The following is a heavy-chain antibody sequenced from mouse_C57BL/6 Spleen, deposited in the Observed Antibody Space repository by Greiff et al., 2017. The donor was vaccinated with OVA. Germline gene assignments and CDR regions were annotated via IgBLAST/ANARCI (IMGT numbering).Heavy chain of an antibody. CDR3: TRELGPGFDY. CDR2: ISSGGDYI. CDR1: GFTFSSYA. Sequence: DVHLVESGEGLVKPGGSLKLSCAASGFTFSSYAMSWVRQTPEKRLEWVAYISSGGDYIYYADTEKGRFTISRDNARNTLYLQMSSLKSEDTAMYYCTRELGPGFDYWGQGTTLTVSS. J-gene: IGHJ2*01. D-gene: IGHD4-1*01. V-gene: IGHV5-9-1*02.